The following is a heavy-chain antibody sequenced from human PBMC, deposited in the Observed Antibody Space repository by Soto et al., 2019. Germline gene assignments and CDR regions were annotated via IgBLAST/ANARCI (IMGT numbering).Heavy chain of an antibody. V-gene: IGHV3-30-3*01. CDR2: ISYDGSNK. CDR1: GFTFSSYA. CDR3: ARSYCSSTSCYTYYFDY. Sequence: QVQLVESGGGVVQPGRSLRLSCAAYGFTFSSYAMHWVRQAPGKGLEWVAVISYDGSNKYYADSVKGRFTISRDNSKNTLYLQMNSLRAEDTAVYYCARSYCSSTSCYTYYFDYCGQGTLVTVSS. J-gene: IGHJ4*02. D-gene: IGHD2-2*02.